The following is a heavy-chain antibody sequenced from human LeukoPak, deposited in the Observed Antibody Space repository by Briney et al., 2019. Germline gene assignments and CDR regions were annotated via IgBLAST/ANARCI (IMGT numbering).Heavy chain of an antibody. CDR2: ISYDGSNK. V-gene: IGHV3-30*18. Sequence: QSGGSLRLSCAGSEFTFSSYAVSWVRQAPGKGLEWVAVISYDGSNKYYADSVKGRFTISRDNSKNTLYLQMNSLRAEDTAVYYCAKDSGSYLYYFDYWGQGTLVTVSS. CDR1: EFTFSSYA. D-gene: IGHD1-26*01. CDR3: AKDSGSYLYYFDY. J-gene: IGHJ4*02.